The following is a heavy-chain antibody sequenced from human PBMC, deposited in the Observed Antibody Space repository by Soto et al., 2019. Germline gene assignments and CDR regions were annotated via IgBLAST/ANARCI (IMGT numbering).Heavy chain of an antibody. CDR1: GGSISSYY. D-gene: IGHD3-16*01. V-gene: IGHV4-4*07. Sequence: PSETLSLTCTVSGGSISSYYWSWIRQPAGKGLEWIGRIYTSGSTNYNPSLRSRVTISMDRTKNQFSLHLNSVTAGDTALYFCARVGNSDNWHGLIDYGGKGTLVTVS. J-gene: IGHJ4*02. CDR2: IYTSGST. CDR3: ARVGNSDNWHGLIDY.